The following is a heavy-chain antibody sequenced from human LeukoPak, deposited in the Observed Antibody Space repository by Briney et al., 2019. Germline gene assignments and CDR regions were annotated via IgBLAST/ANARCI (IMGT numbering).Heavy chain of an antibody. Sequence: GGSLRLSCAASGFTFDDYGMSWVRQAPGKGLEWVSGINWNGGSTGYADSVKGRFTISRDNAKNSLYLQMNSLRAEDTALYHCARGITMGRGVIIHERGNYYYRMDVWGQGTTVTVSS. J-gene: IGHJ6*02. CDR2: INWNGGST. CDR3: ARGITMGRGVIIHERGNYYYRMDV. V-gene: IGHV3-20*01. D-gene: IGHD3-10*01. CDR1: GFTFDDYG.